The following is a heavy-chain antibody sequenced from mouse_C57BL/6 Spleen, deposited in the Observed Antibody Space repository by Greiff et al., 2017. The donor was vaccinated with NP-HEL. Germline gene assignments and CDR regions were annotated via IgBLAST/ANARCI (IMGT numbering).Heavy chain of an antibody. CDR2: IDPETGGT. J-gene: IGHJ2*01. V-gene: IGHV1-15*01. D-gene: IGHD1-1*01. CDR1: GYTFTDYE. Sequence: QVQLQQSGAELVRPGASVTLSCKASGYTFTDYEMHWVKQTPVHGLEWIGAIDPETGGTAYNQKFKGKAILTADKSSSTAYMELRSLTSEDSAVYYCTRSSGRSSLFDYWGQGTTLTVSS. CDR3: TRSSGRSSLFDY.